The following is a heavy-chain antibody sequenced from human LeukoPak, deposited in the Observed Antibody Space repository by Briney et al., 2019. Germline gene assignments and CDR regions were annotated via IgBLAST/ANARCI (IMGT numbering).Heavy chain of an antibody. CDR2: IYYSGST. Sequence: SETLSLTCTVSGGSISSYYWSWIRQPPGKGLEWIGYIYYSGSTYYNPSLKSRVTISVDTSKNQFSLKLSSVTAADTAVYYCARGRAVTAVDYWGQGTLVTVSS. CDR3: ARGRAVTAVDY. D-gene: IGHD2-21*02. J-gene: IGHJ4*02. CDR1: GGSISSYY. V-gene: IGHV4-30-4*08.